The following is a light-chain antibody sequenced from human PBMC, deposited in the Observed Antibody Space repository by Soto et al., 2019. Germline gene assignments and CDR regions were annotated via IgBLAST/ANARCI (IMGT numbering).Light chain of an antibody. Sequence: EIFLTQSPDTLSLSPGERATLSCRASQSVTNYIAWYQQRPGQAPRLLIYDASNRATGVPARFSGSGSGTDFTLTISDLEPADLGLYYCQQRLNWPPGFGQGTKVEIK. J-gene: IGKJ1*01. CDR1: QSVTNY. V-gene: IGKV3-11*01. CDR2: DAS. CDR3: QQRLNWPPG.